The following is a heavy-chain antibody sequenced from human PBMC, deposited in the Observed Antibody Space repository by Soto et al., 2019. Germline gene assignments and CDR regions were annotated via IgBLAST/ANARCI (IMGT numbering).Heavy chain of an antibody. CDR2: ISSGGDYI. J-gene: IGHJ4*02. CDR3: ARERQFGDFDY. CDR1: GFTFSRST. D-gene: IGHD3-10*01. Sequence: EVQLVESGGGLVKPGGSLRLSCAGSGFTFSRSTMNWVRQAPGKVLEWVSSISSGGDYIYYADSVKGRFTISRDNAKNSLYLQIHSLRAEDTAVYYCARERQFGDFDYWGQGTLVTVSS. V-gene: IGHV3-21*01.